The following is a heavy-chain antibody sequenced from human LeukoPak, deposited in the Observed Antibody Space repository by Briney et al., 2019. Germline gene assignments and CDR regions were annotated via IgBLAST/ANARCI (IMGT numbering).Heavy chain of an antibody. CDR2: IYRRGSS. CDR3: ARHVQDLGIKV. J-gene: IGHJ6*02. V-gene: IGHV4-39*01. Sequence: SETLSLTCTVSGASISSSDSYWSWIRQPPGKGLEWVGSIYRRGSSSYNPSLKSRVTVSEDMSKNHFSLRLSSVTAADTAVYYCARHVQDLGIKVWGQGTTVTVSS. CDR1: GASISSSDSY.